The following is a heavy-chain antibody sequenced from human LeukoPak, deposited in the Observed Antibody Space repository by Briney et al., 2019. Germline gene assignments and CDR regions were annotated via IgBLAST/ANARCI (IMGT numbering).Heavy chain of an antibody. CDR2: ISGSGGST. CDR3: AKGWFGEGYYGMDV. CDR1: GFTFSSYA. D-gene: IGHD3-10*01. J-gene: IGHJ6*02. V-gene: IGHV3-23*01. Sequence: PGRSLRLPCAASGFTFSSYAMSWVRQAPGKGLEWVSAISGSGGSTYYADSVKGRFTISRDNSKNTLYLQMNSLRAEDTAVYYCAKGWFGEGYYGMDVWGQGTTVTVSS.